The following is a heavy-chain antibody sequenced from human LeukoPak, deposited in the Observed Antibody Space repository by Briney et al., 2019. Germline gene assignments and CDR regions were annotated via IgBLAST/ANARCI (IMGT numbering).Heavy chain of an antibody. CDR1: GFLFSGFG. V-gene: IGHV3-30*02. CDR2: ISYDGSKK. CDR3: AKDRGSGTYYLIPDY. Sequence: GGSLRLSCETSGFLFSGFGMHWVRQSPGKGLDWIAFISYDGSKKYYGYSVKNRFTISRDSSKNILYLQMNALTTEDTAVYYCAKDRGSGTYYLIPDYWGQGTLVIVSS. D-gene: IGHD3-10*01. J-gene: IGHJ4*02.